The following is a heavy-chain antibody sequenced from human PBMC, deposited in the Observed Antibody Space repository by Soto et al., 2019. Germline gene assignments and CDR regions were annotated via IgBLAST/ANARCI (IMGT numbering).Heavy chain of an antibody. CDR1: GYSFTSYW. V-gene: IGHV5-51*01. J-gene: IGHJ5*02. D-gene: IGHD4-17*01. CDR2: IYPGDSDT. Sequence: PGESLKISCKGSGYSFTSYWIGWVCQMPGKGLEWMGIIYPGDSDTRYSPSFQGQVTISADKSISTAYLQWSSLKASDTAMYYCARLISYGDSATSKYNWFDPWGQGTLVTV. CDR3: ARLISYGDSATSKYNWFDP.